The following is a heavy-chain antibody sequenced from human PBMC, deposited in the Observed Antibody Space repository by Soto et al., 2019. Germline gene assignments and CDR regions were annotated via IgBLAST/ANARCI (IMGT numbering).Heavy chain of an antibody. Sequence: ASVKVSCKASGYTFTSYGISWVRQAPGQGLEWMGWISAYNGNTNYAQKLQGRVTMTTDTSTSTAYMELRSLRSDDTAVYYCARDTQQYDFWSGYYNPPVSYYFDYWGQGTLVTVSS. CDR1: GYTFTSYG. V-gene: IGHV1-18*01. J-gene: IGHJ4*02. CDR3: ARDTQQYDFWSGYYNPPVSYYFDY. D-gene: IGHD3-3*01. CDR2: ISAYNGNT.